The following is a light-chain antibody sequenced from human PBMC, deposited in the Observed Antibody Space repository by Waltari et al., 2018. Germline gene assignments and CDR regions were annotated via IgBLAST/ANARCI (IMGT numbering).Light chain of an antibody. V-gene: IGLV3-25*03. CDR3: QSGDNSGTFVK. J-gene: IGLJ2*01. Sequence: SHELTQPPSVSVSPGHTARITCSGDELSNQYAYLYQQRPGQAPVLVLYKDSERPLGIPERFSGSSSGTTVTLTISGVQAEDEADYHCQSGDNSGTFVKFGGGTKLTVL. CDR2: KDS. CDR1: ELSNQY.